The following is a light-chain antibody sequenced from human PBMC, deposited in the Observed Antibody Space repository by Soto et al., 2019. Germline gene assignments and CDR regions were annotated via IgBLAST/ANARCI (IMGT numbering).Light chain of an antibody. Sequence: DIQMTQSPASLSASVGDRVTITCRASQTISSYLNWYQQKAGAAPKLLIYSASTLQSGVPSRFSGSGFGTDYTLTISSLQPADFVVYYCQQTFRTPHTFGQGTKLDIK. CDR2: SAS. CDR3: QQTFRTPHT. CDR1: QTISSY. J-gene: IGKJ2*01. V-gene: IGKV1-39*01.